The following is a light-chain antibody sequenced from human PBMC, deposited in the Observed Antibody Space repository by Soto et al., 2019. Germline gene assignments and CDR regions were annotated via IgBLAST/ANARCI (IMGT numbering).Light chain of an antibody. CDR1: ESIARH. CDR2: AAS. J-gene: IGKJ5*01. Sequence: DIQMTQSPSSLSASVGDRVTITCRASESIARHLNWYQQKPGKAPKLLIYAASSLQNEVPSRFRGGGSGTDYTLTISNLQPEDFATYYCQQTYSTLSITFGQGTRLEIK. V-gene: IGKV1-39*01. CDR3: QQTYSTLSIT.